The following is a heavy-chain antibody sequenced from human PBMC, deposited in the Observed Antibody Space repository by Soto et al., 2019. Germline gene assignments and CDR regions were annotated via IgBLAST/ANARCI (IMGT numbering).Heavy chain of an antibody. CDR3: ARDTGDGTFDF. CDR1: GYTFSSYA. D-gene: IGHD7-27*01. J-gene: IGHJ4*02. CDR2: INAGYGNT. Sequence: ASVKVSCKASGYTFSSYAMHWVRQAPGQRLEWMGWINAGYGNTKSSQKFQDRVTISRDTSASTAYIELTSLRSEDTAVYYCARDTGDGTFDFWGQGTLVTVSS. V-gene: IGHV1-3*01.